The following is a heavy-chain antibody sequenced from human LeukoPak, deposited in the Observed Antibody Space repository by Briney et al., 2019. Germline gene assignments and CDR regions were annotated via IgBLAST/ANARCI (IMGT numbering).Heavy chain of an antibody. CDR3: ARSSLRENGYSLNYFDY. V-gene: IGHV5-51*01. CDR1: GYSFTSYW. CDR2: IYPGDSDT. Sequence: GESLKISCETSGYSFTSYWIGWVRQMPGKGLEWMGIIYPGDSDTRYSPSFQGQVTISADKSISTAYLQWSSLKASDTAMYYCARSSLRENGYSLNYFDYWGQGTLVTVSS. J-gene: IGHJ4*02. D-gene: IGHD3-22*01.